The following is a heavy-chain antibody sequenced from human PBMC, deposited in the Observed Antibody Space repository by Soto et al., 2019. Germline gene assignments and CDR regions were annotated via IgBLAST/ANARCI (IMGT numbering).Heavy chain of an antibody. CDR1: GGTFSSYT. Sequence: QVQLVQSGAEVKKPGSSVKVSCKAYGGTFSSYTISWVRQAPGQGLEWMGRIIPILGIANYAQKFQGRVTITADKSTSTAYMELSSLRSEDTDVYYCAIPERGYCSGGSSYAFDYWGQGTLVTVSS. V-gene: IGHV1-69*02. CDR3: AIPERGYCSGGSSYAFDY. J-gene: IGHJ4*02. CDR2: IIPILGIA. D-gene: IGHD2-15*01.